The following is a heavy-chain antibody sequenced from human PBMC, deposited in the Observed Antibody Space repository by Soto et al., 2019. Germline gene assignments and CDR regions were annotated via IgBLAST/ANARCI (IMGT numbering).Heavy chain of an antibody. CDR2: ISGNGDTT. V-gene: IGHV3-23*01. Sequence: EVQLLDSGGDLVHPGGSLRLSCGASGFTFNNYVMGWVRQAPGKGLEWVSGISGNGDTTDYADSVKGRFAISRDNSKNTVYLPMNRLRAEDTALYYCVKGGLIRRFDSWGQGTLVTVSS. CDR3: VKGGLIRRFDS. CDR1: GFTFNNYV. D-gene: IGHD3-16*01. J-gene: IGHJ4*02.